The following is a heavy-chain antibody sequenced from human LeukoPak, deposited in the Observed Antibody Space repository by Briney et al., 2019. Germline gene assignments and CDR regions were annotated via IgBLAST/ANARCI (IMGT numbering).Heavy chain of an antibody. CDR2: IYYSGST. Sequence: SETLSLTCTVSGGSISTSSYSWGWIRQPPGKGLEWIGSIYYSGSTYYNPSLKSRVTISVDTSKNQFSLKLSSVTAADTAVYYCARGGSYVWGSYRLKSWFDPWGQGTLVTVSS. V-gene: IGHV4-39*07. CDR3: ARGGSYVWGSYRLKSWFDP. CDR1: GGSISTSSYS. J-gene: IGHJ5*02. D-gene: IGHD3-16*02.